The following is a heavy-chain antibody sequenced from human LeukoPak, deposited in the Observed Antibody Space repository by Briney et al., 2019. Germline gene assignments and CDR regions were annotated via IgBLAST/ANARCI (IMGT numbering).Heavy chain of an antibody. CDR2: IYSGGST. V-gene: IGHV3-53*01. CDR1: GFTVSSNY. D-gene: IGHD2-2*01. Sequence: GGSLRLSCAASGFTVSSNYMSWVRQAPGKGLEWVSVIYSGGSTYYADSVKGRFTISRDNSKNTLYLQMNSLRAEDTAVYYCARVSIGYCSSTSCSGAFDIWGQGTMVTVSS. J-gene: IGHJ3*02. CDR3: ARVSIGYCSSTSCSGAFDI.